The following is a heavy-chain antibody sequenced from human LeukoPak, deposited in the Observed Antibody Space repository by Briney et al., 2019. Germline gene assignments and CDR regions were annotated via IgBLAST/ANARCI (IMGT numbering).Heavy chain of an antibody. V-gene: IGHV6-1*01. Sequence: SQTLSLTCVLSGDSVSSNSAAWNWIRQSPSRGLEWLGRTYYRSKWYNDYAVSVQGLLTINPDTSKNQFSLQLNSVTPEDTAVYYCATARGYVNLCGRGTLVTVSS. CDR3: ATARGYVNL. CDR1: GDSVSSNSAA. CDR2: TYYRSKWYN. J-gene: IGHJ2*01. D-gene: IGHD5-12*01.